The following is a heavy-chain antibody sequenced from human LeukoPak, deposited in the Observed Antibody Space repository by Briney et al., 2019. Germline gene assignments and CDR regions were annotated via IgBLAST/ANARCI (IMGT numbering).Heavy chain of an antibody. J-gene: IGHJ4*02. Sequence: GASVKVSCKASGYTFTSYYMHWVRQAPGQGLEWMGWINPNSGNTGYAQKFQGRVTITRNTSISTAYMELSSLRSEDTAVYYCALSSSWYEFDYWGQGTLVTVSS. D-gene: IGHD6-13*01. CDR1: GYTFTSYY. V-gene: IGHV1-8*03. CDR2: INPNSGNT. CDR3: ALSSSWYEFDY.